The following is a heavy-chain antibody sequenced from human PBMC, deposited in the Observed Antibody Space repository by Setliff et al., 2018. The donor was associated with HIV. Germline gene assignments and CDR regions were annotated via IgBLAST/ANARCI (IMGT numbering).Heavy chain of an antibody. CDR3: ARGGAVELWFRYFDF. CDR2: IIPILGIA. D-gene: IGHD3-16*02. V-gene: IGHV1-69*10. Sequence: SVKVSCKASGGTFSSYAISWMRQAPGQGLEWMGGIIPILGIANYAQKFQGRVTITADESTSTAYMELSSLRSEDTAVYYCARGGAVELWFRYFDFWGQGTLVTVSS. J-gene: IGHJ4*02. CDR1: GGTFSSYA.